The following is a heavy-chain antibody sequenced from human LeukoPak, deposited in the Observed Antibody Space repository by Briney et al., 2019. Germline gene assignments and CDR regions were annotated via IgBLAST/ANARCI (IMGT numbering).Heavy chain of an antibody. D-gene: IGHD3-9*01. CDR2: IYHSGST. CDR1: GGSISSSNW. V-gene: IGHV4-4*02. J-gene: IGHJ6*04. CDR3: ARGPKGSNPYDILTGYYSPPKPSGMDV. Sequence: GTLSLTCAVSGGSISSSNWWSWVRQPPGKGLEWIGEIYHSGSTNYNPSLKSRVTISVDKSKNQFSLKLSSVTAADTAVYYCARGPKGSNPYDILTGYYSPPKPSGMDVWGKGTTVTVSS.